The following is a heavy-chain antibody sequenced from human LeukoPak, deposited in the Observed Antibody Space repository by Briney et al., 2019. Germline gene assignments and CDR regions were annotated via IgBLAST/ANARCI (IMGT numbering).Heavy chain of an antibody. Sequence: GGSLRLSCAASGISFSTYVMAWVRQAPGKGLECVSAISGSGGDSYYAASVKGRFTISRDNSKNTLYLQMNSLRVEDTAVYYCAKVSGRILIWPQPFGDGMDVWGQGTTVSVSS. V-gene: IGHV3-23*01. CDR2: ISGSGGDS. J-gene: IGHJ6*02. D-gene: IGHD3-10*01. CDR1: GISFSTYV. CDR3: AKVSGRILIWPQPFGDGMDV.